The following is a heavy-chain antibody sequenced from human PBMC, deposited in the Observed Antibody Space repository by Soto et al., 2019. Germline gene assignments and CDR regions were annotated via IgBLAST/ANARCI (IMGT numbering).Heavy chain of an antibody. CDR3: AREPTDNRPRVYFDL. Sequence: QVQLVQSGAEVKKPGASVKVSCKASGYIFTDYSISWVRQAPGQGLEWMGWIRTSNGNTKNAQSLQGRVTMTADTSTNTAYMELRSLRSDDTAVYYCAREPTDNRPRVYFDLWGGGFLVTVSS. CDR1: GYIFTDYS. V-gene: IGHV1-18*04. J-gene: IGHJ2*01. D-gene: IGHD1-1*01. CDR2: IRTSNGNT.